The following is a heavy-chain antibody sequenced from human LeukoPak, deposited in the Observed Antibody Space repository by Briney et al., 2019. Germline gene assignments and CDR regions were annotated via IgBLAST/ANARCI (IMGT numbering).Heavy chain of an antibody. V-gene: IGHV3-11*01. J-gene: IGHJ5*02. CDR3: ASSLLTGYWGDVWFDP. CDR2: ISSSGSTI. D-gene: IGHD3-9*01. Sequence: GGSLRLSCAASGVTVSSNYMSWVRQAPGKGLEWVSYISSSGSTIYYADSVKGRFTISRDNAKNSLYLQMNSLRAEDTAVYYCASSLLTGYWGDVWFDPWGQGTLVTVSS. CDR1: GVTVSSNY.